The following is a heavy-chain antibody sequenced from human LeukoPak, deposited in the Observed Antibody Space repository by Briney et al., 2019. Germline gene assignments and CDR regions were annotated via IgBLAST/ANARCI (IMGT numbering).Heavy chain of an antibody. CDR1: GFTFSSYW. D-gene: IGHD2-2*02. CDR2: INSDGSST. CDR3: GRDWGYSSTSCYSSWFDP. J-gene: IGHJ5*02. V-gene: IGHV3-74*01. Sequence: GGSLRLSCAASGFTFSSYWMHWVRQAPGKGLVWVSRINSDGSSTSYADSVKGRFTISRDNAKNTLYLQMNSLRAEDTAVYYCGRDWGYSSTSCYSSWFDPWGQGTLVTVSS.